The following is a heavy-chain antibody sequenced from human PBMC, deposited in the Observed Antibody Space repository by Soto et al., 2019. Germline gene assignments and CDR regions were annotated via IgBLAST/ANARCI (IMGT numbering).Heavy chain of an antibody. CDR3: ARDHPSSYCTNGVCLGWFDP. J-gene: IGHJ5*02. CDR1: GYTFTSYG. Sequence: AASVKVSCKASGYTFTSYGISWVRQAPGQGLEWMGWISAYNGNTNYAQKLQGRVTMTTDTSTSTAYMELRSLRSDDTAVYYCARDHPSSYCTNGVCLGWFDPWGQGTLVTVSS. CDR2: ISAYNGNT. D-gene: IGHD2-8*01. V-gene: IGHV1-18*04.